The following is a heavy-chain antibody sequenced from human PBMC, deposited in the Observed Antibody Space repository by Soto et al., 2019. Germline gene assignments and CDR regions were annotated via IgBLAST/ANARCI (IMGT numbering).Heavy chain of an antibody. D-gene: IGHD2-2*01. V-gene: IGHV1-18*04. CDR1: GYTSTNYG. Sequence: QAQLVQSGTEVKRPGASVKVSCKASGYTSTNYGISWVRQAPGQGLEWMGWISVYNGNTNYAQKLQGRVTMTTDTSTSTAYMEVRSLRSDDTAVYYCARDLDWRRYHELSYWGQGTLVTVSS. CDR3: ARDLDWRRYHELSY. J-gene: IGHJ4*02. CDR2: ISVYNGNT.